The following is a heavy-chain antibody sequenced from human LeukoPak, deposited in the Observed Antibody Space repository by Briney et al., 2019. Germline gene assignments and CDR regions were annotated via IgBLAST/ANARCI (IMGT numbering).Heavy chain of an antibody. CDR3: VRDPHALDY. J-gene: IGHJ4*02. CDR1: GFTFSSYS. V-gene: IGHV3-48*02. CDR2: ITARSSPI. Sequence: PGGSLRLSCAASGFTFSSYSMNWVRQAPGKGLEWISYITARSSPIHYADSVKGRFTISRDNAKSSLYLQMNSLRDEDTAVYYCVRDPHALDYWGRGVLVTVSS.